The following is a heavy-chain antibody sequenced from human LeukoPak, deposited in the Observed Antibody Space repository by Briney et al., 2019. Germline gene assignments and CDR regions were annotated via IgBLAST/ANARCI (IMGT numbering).Heavy chain of an antibody. CDR2: INHSGST. CDR3: ARNYSGSGSTGRCIGY. D-gene: IGHD3-10*01. Sequence: PSKTLSLTCAVYGGSFSGYYWSWIRQPPGKGLEWIGEINHSGSTDYNPSLKSRVTLSVEPSKNQFSLKLSSVAAADRAVYYCARNYSGSGSTGRCIGYWGQGTLVTVSS. CDR1: GGSFSGYY. J-gene: IGHJ4*02. V-gene: IGHV4-34*01.